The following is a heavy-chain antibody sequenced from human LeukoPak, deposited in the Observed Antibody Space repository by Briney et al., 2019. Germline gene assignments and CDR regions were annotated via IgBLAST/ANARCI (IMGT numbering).Heavy chain of an antibody. V-gene: IGHV1-69*05. CDR1: GGTFSSYA. CDR3: ARGRYPYYMDV. Sequence: SVKVSCKASGGTFSSYAISWVRQAPGQGLEWMGGIIPIFGTANYAQKFQGRVTMTRDTSTSTVYMELSSLRSEDTAVYYCARGRYPYYMDVWGKGTTVTISS. CDR2: IIPIFGTA. J-gene: IGHJ6*03. D-gene: IGHD1-14*01.